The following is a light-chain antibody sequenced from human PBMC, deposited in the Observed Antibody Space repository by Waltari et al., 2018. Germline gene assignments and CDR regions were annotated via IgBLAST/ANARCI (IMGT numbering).Light chain of an antibody. J-gene: IGKJ1*01. Sequence: DIQMTQSPSTLSASVGDRVTNTCRASENINNWLAWYQQKPGKAPSLLIYKSSSLQTGVPGRFSGSGSGTEFTLTINSLQLDDSATYHCQQYRTFHWTFGQGTKVEIK. V-gene: IGKV1-5*03. CDR3: QQYRTFHWT. CDR2: KSS. CDR1: ENINNW.